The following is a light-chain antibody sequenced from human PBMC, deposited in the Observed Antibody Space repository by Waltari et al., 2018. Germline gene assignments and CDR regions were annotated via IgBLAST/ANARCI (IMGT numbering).Light chain of an antibody. Sequence: DIQMTQSPSSLSASVGDRVTVTCRASQNINRFLKWYQQIPGKTPKLLIFAAYRLQRGVPSRVSGSGSGTDFTLTISSLQPEDFATYYCQQSDDTPYTFGQGTKLQIK. CDR3: QQSDDTPYT. V-gene: IGKV1-39*01. J-gene: IGKJ2*01. CDR2: AAY. CDR1: QNINRF.